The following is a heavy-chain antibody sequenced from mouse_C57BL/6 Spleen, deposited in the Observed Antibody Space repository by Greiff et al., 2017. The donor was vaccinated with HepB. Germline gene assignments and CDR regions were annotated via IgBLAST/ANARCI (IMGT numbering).Heavy chain of an antibody. Sequence: QVQLQQPGAELVKPGASVKLSCKASGYTFTSYWMQWVKQRPGQGLEWIGEIDPSDSYTNYNQKFKGKATLTVDTSSSTAYMQLSSLTSEDSAVYYCARARGGMDYGYDDGSWFAYWGQGTLVTVSA. V-gene: IGHV1-50*01. CDR3: ARARGGMDYGYDDGSWFAY. D-gene: IGHD2-2*01. CDR1: GYTFTSYW. J-gene: IGHJ3*01. CDR2: IDPSDSYT.